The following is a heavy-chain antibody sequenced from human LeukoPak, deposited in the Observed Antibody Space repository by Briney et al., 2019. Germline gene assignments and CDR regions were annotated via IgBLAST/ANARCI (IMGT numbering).Heavy chain of an antibody. CDR2: IKSDGSST. CDR3: ARGGDTSNWYPGYFDY. D-gene: IGHD6-13*01. CDR1: GITFCNYW. Sequence: GGSLRLFCAASGITFCNYWIHWVRQAPGKGPVLVSRIKSDGSSTRVADSVQGRFTISRDNGKNTVYLQMNSLRAEDTAVYYCARGGDTSNWYPGYFDYWGQGALVTVSS. V-gene: IGHV3-74*01. J-gene: IGHJ4*02.